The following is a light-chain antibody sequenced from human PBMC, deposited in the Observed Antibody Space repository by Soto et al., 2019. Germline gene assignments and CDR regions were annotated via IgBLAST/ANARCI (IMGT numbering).Light chain of an antibody. CDR1: QSISSY. V-gene: IGKV1-39*01. Sequence: DIPMTQSPPSLSAFVGDRVTITCRASQSISSYLNWYQQKPGKAPKLLIYAASSLQSGVPSRFSGSRSGTDFTLTISSLKPEDFATYYCQQSYSTPPFTFGQGTRLEIK. J-gene: IGKJ5*01. CDR3: QQSYSTPPFT. CDR2: AAS.